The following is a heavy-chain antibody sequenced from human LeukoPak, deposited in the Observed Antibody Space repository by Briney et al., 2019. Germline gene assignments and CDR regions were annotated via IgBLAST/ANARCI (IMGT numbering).Heavy chain of an antibody. V-gene: IGHV4-59*08. CDR2: IYYSGST. D-gene: IGHD3-22*01. J-gene: IGHJ2*01. CDR3: ARRALYYYDSSGYGQPYWYFDL. CDR1: GGSISSYY. Sequence: SETLSLTCTVSGGSISSYYSSWIRQPPGKGLEWIGYIYYSGSTHCNHSLKSRFTISVVTSKYQFSLKLSSVTAADTAVYYCARRALYYYDSSGYGQPYWYFDLWGRGTLVTVSS.